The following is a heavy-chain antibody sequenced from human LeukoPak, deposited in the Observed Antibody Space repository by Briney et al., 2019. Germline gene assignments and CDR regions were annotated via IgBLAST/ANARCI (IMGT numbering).Heavy chain of an antibody. CDR3: AREEAGAFDI. V-gene: IGHV3-73*01. CDR2: IRSKANSYAT. D-gene: IGHD3-10*01. Sequence: GGSLRLSCAASGFTFSGSAMHWVRQASGKGLEWVSRIRSKANSYATAYAASVKGRFTISRDDSKNTAYLQMNSLKTEDTAVYYCAREEAGAFDIWGQGTMVTVSS. CDR1: GFTFSGSA. J-gene: IGHJ3*02.